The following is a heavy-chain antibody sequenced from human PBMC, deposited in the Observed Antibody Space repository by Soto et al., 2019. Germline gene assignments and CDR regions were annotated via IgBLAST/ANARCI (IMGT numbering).Heavy chain of an antibody. J-gene: IGHJ4*02. CDR3: ARGSRRGLDY. Sequence: SETLSLTCAVQRGSFNDYYWGWIRQPPGKGLEWIGEINHSGSTTYDPSLMSRVTISVDTSKNQFSLKLSSVTAADTAVYYCARGSRRGLDYWGQGTVVTVSS. V-gene: IGHV4-34*01. CDR1: RGSFNDYY. CDR2: INHSGST. D-gene: IGHD3-16*01.